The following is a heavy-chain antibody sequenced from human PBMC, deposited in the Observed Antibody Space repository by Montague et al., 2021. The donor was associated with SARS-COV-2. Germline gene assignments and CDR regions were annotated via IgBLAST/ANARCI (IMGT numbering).Heavy chain of an antibody. V-gene: IGHV4-34*01. CDR1: GGSFSDYY. CDR3: ARGRQHFNMIVVVMTGGGYYFDY. CDR2: INHRGTS. D-gene: IGHD3-22*01. J-gene: IGHJ4*02. Sequence: SETLSLTCAVYGGSFSDYYWSWIRQPPGKGLEWNGEINHRGTSKYNPYLKSRVSISLDTSKNQFSLYLSSVTAADTAVYYCARGRQHFNMIVVVMTGGGYYFDYWGQGTLVTVSS.